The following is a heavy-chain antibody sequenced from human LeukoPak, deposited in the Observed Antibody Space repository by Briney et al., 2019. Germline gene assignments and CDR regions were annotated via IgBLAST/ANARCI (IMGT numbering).Heavy chain of an antibody. J-gene: IGHJ4*02. CDR1: GGSFSGYY. Sequence: SETLSLTCAVYGGSFSGYYWSWIRQPPGKGLEWIGEINHSGSTNYNLSLKSRVTISVDTSKNQFSLKLSSVTAADTAVYYCARGLYGSGSYPLDYWGQGTLVTVSS. CDR2: INHSGST. V-gene: IGHV4-34*01. D-gene: IGHD3-10*01. CDR3: ARGLYGSGSYPLDY.